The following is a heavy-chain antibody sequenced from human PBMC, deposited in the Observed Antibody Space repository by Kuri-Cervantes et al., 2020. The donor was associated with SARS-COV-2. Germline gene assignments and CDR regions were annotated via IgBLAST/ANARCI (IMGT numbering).Heavy chain of an antibody. D-gene: IGHD2-2*01. Sequence: ESLKISCTVSGGSISSSSYYWGWIRQPPGKGLEWIGSIYYSGSTYYNPSLKSRVTISVDTSKNQFSLKLSSVTAADTAVYYCARSRYCSSTSCYGYYYYYYGMDVWGQGTTVTVSS. CDR2: IYYSGST. CDR1: GGSISSSSYY. V-gene: IGHV4-39*07. J-gene: IGHJ6*02. CDR3: ARSRYCSSTSCYGYYYYYYGMDV.